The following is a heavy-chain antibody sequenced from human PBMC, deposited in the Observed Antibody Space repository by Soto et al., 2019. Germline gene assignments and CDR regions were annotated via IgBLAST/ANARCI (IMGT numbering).Heavy chain of an antibody. Sequence: EVQLLESGGGLVQPGGSLRLSCAASGFTFSSYAMTWVRQATGKGLEWVSAISGGGGSTYYADSVKGRFTVSRDNSNDTLYLQMNSLRVEDTAVYYCAKVTVTNYYYYYGMDVWGQGTTVTVSS. CDR3: AKVTVTNYYYYYGMDV. V-gene: IGHV3-23*01. D-gene: IGHD4-17*01. CDR1: GFTFSSYA. J-gene: IGHJ6*02. CDR2: ISGGGGST.